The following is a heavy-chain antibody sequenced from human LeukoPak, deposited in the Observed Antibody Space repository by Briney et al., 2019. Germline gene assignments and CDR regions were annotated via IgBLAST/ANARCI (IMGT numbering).Heavy chain of an antibody. Sequence: ASVKVSCKASGYTFTGYYMHWVRQAPGQGLEWMGWINPNSGGTNYAQKFQGWVTMTRDTSISTAYMELSRLGSDDTAVYYCASSFGGYDVGVRVYYYYGMDVWGQGTTVTVSS. D-gene: IGHD5-12*01. J-gene: IGHJ6*02. CDR3: ASSFGGYDVGVRVYYYYGMDV. CDR1: GYTFTGYY. V-gene: IGHV1-2*04. CDR2: INPNSGGT.